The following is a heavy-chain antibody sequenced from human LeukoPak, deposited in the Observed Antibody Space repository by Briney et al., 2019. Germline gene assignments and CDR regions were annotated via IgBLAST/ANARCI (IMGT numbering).Heavy chain of an antibody. CDR2: ISSSGSTI. J-gene: IGHJ6*03. V-gene: IGHV3-48*03. CDR1: GFTFSSYE. CDR3: AREHQLFFSDMDV. Sequence: GGSLRLSCAASGFTFSSYEMNWVRRAPGKGLEWVSYISSSGSTIYYADSVKGRFTISRDNAKNSLYPQMNSLRAEDTAVYYCAREHQLFFSDMDVWGKGTTVTVSS. D-gene: IGHD2-15*01.